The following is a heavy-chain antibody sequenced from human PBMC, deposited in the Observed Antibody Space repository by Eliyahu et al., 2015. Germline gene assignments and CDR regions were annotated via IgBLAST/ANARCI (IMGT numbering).Heavy chain of an antibody. J-gene: IGHJ3*02. D-gene: IGHD5-18*01. CDR1: GFTFSNYA. CDR2: ISSAGSTI. CDR3: AREYSYGPDI. V-gene: IGHV3-48*03. Sequence: EEKLVESGGGVVQPGGSLRLSCAASGFTFSNYAMNWVRQAPGKGLEWVAYISSAGSTIYYADSVKGRFTTLRDNAKKSLDLQMNSLRAEDTGVYYCAREYSYGPDIWGHGTLVTVSS.